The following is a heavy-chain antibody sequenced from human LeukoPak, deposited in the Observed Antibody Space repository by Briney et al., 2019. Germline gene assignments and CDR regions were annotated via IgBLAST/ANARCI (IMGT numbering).Heavy chain of an antibody. J-gene: IGHJ4*02. CDR2: INPNSGGT. CDR3: ARGVYCGGDCYPN. Sequence: ASVKVSCKASGYTFTGYYMRWVRQAPGQGLEWMGWINPNSGGTNYAQKFQGRVTMTRDTSISTAYMELSRLRSDDTAVYYCARGVYCGGDCYPNWGQGTLVTVSS. V-gene: IGHV1-2*02. CDR1: GYTFTGYY. D-gene: IGHD2-21*02.